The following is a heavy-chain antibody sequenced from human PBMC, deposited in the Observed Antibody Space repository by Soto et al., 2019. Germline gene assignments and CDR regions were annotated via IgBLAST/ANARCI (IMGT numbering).Heavy chain of an antibody. V-gene: IGHV1-2*02. Sequence: ASVKVSCKASGYTFTGYYIHWVRQALGQGLEWMGWINPNSGGTNYAQKFQGRVTMTRDTSISTAYMELSRLRSDDTAVYYCAREPSGWNHNYYYYYGMDVWGQGTTVTVSS. CDR1: GYTFTGYY. CDR3: AREPSGWNHNYYYYYGMDV. CDR2: INPNSGGT. D-gene: IGHD6-19*01. J-gene: IGHJ6*02.